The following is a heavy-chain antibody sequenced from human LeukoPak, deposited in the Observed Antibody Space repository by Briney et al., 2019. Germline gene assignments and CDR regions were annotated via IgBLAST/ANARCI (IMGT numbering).Heavy chain of an antibody. J-gene: IGHJ4*02. CDR1: GFTFSAYW. D-gene: IGHD2-8*01. Sequence: GESLSLSCAASGFTFSAYWMSWIRQAPGKGLEWVANIKHDGSEKYYVDSVKGRFTISRDNSKNTLYLQMNSLRAEDTAVYYCAKDNYPTVGYCTNGVCYTLAGFDYWGQGTLVTVSS. V-gene: IGHV3-7*01. CDR2: IKHDGSEK. CDR3: AKDNYPTVGYCTNGVCYTLAGFDY.